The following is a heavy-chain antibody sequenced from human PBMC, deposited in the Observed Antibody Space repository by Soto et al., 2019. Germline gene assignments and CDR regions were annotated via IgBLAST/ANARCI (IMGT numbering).Heavy chain of an antibody. CDR2: ISWDGGST. Sequence: PGGSLRLSCAASGFTFDDYTMHWVRQAPGKGLEWVSLISWDGGSTYYADSVKGRFTISRDNSKNSLYLQMNSLRTEDTALYYCAKDIGDYYDSSGPEGHYFDYWGQGTLVTVSS. CDR1: GFTFDDYT. D-gene: IGHD3-22*01. J-gene: IGHJ4*02. V-gene: IGHV3-43*01. CDR3: AKDIGDYYDSSGPEGHYFDY.